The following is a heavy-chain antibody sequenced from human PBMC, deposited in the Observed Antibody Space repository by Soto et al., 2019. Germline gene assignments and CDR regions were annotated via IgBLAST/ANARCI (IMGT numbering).Heavy chain of an antibody. CDR2: IYYSGST. Sequence: TLSLTCTVSGGSISSSSYYWGWIRQPPGKGLEWIGSIYYSGSTYYNPSLKSRVTISVDTSKNQFSLKLSSVTAADTAVYYCAGHDRTVVVVAATYYYHYYMDVWGKGTTVTVSS. CDR3: AGHDRTVVVVAATYYYHYYMDV. V-gene: IGHV4-39*01. J-gene: IGHJ6*03. CDR1: GGSISSSSYY. D-gene: IGHD2-15*01.